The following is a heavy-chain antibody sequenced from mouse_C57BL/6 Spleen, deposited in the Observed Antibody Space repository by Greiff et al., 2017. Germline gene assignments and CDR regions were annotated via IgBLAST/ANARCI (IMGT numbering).Heavy chain of an antibody. CDR2: IYPYNDGT. CDR3: AREDYYGSSYWVFAY. Sequence: EVKLMESGPELVKPGASVKMSCKASGYTFTSYVMHWVKQKPGQGLEWIGYIYPYNDGTKYNEKFKGKGTLTSDQSSSTAYMELSSLTSEDSAVYYCAREDYYGSSYWVFAYWGQGTLVTVSA. D-gene: IGHD1-1*01. V-gene: IGHV1-14*01. CDR1: GYTFTSYV. J-gene: IGHJ3*01.